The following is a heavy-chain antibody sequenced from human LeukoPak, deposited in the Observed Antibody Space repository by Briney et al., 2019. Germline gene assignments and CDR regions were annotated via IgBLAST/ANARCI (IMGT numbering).Heavy chain of an antibody. CDR1: GGSINNYY. CDR3: ARDTIAPNDAFDV. CDR2: IYYTGNT. V-gene: IGHV4-59*12. Sequence: PSETLSLTCTVSGGSINNYYWNWIRQPPGKGLEWIGYIYYTGNTNYNPSLKSRVTISVDTSKNQFSLKLSSVTAADTAVYYCARDTIAPNDAFDVWGQGTMVTVSS. J-gene: IGHJ3*01. D-gene: IGHD6-13*01.